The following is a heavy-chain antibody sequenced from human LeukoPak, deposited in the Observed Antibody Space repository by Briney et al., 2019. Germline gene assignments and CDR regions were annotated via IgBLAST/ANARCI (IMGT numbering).Heavy chain of an antibody. Sequence: SETLSLTCTVSGGSIRSYYWSWIRQPPGKGLEWIGYIYYSGSTNYNPSLKSRVTISVDTSKNQFSLKLRSVTAADTAVYYCARAVAGIDYWGQGTLVTVSS. D-gene: IGHD6-19*01. J-gene: IGHJ4*02. CDR2: IYYSGST. CDR3: ARAVAGIDY. V-gene: IGHV4-59*01. CDR1: GGSIRSYY.